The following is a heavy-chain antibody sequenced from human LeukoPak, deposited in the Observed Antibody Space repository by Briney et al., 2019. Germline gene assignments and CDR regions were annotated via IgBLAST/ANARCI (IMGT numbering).Heavy chain of an antibody. J-gene: IGHJ5*02. CDR3: AKREVVPAAIGGWFDP. CDR1: GFTFTDFA. D-gene: IGHD2-2*02. V-gene: IGHV3-30*02. CDR2: IRYDGSNK. Sequence: GSLRLSCVISGFTFTDFAMTWVRQAPGKGLEWVAFIRYDGSNKYYADSVKGRFTISRDNSKDTLYLQMNSLRAEDTAVYYCAKREVVPAAIGGWFDPWGQGTLVTVSS.